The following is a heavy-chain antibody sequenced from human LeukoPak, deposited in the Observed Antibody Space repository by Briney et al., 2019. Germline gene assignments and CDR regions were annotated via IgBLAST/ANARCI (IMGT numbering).Heavy chain of an antibody. V-gene: IGHV4-59*01. CDR3: ATLPFGGPRRVFDY. CDR1: GGSISSYY. D-gene: IGHD3-16*01. CDR2: IYYSGST. Sequence: SETLSLTCTVSGGSISSYYWSWIRQPPGKGLEWIGYIYYSGSTNYNPSLKSRVAISVDTSRNQFSLKLSSVTAADTAVYYCATLPFGGPRRVFDYWGQGIPVIVSS. J-gene: IGHJ4*02.